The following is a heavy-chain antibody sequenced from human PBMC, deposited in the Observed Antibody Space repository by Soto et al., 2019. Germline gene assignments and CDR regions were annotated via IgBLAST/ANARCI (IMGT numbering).Heavy chain of an antibody. CDR2: FFIGGNT. CDR1: GGSISSSTYY. Sequence: SETLSLTCTVSGGSISSSTYYWGWMRQPPGKGLEWIASFFIGGNTYYNPSLKSRVTISVDTSKNQFSLKLSSVTAADTAVYYCARGRRNSSGYYFLDYWGQGTLVTVSS. CDR3: ARGRRNSSGYYFLDY. D-gene: IGHD3-22*01. V-gene: IGHV4-39*01. J-gene: IGHJ4*02.